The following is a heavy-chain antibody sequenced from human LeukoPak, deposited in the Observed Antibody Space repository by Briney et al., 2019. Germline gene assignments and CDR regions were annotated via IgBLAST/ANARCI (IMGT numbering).Heavy chain of an antibody. V-gene: IGHV5-51*01. CDR3: ARSSTYYYDGSGYYLPH. Sequence: GESLKISCKGSGYSFTSYWIGWVRQMPGKGLEWVGIIYPGDSDTRYSPSFQGQVIISADKSISTAFLQWSSLKASDTAMYYCARSSTYYYDGSGYYLPHWGQGTLVTVSS. CDR1: GYSFTSYW. J-gene: IGHJ4*02. CDR2: IYPGDSDT. D-gene: IGHD3-22*01.